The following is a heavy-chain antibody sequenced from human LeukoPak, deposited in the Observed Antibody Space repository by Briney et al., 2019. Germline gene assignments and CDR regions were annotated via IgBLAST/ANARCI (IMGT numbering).Heavy chain of an antibody. V-gene: IGHV4-30-4*01. D-gene: IGHD2/OR15-2a*01. Sequence: PSETLSLTCTVSGGSISSGDYYWSWIRQPPGEGLEWIGYIYYSGSTYYNPSLKSRVTISVDTSKNQFSLKLSSVTAADTAVYYCARDKSTEGVDYWGQGTLVTVSS. CDR1: GGSISSGDYY. CDR3: ARDKSTEGVDY. J-gene: IGHJ4*02. CDR2: IYYSGST.